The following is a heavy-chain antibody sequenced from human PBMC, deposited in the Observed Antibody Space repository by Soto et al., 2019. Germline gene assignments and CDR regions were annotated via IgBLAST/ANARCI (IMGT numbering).Heavy chain of an antibody. CDR1: GFTFNTYA. J-gene: IGHJ6*02. CDR3: ARAECTDASCYSWPFNYGVYF. D-gene: IGHD2-15*01. Sequence: QVQLVESGGGVVQTRGSLRLSCTTSGFTFNTYAMHWVRQAPGKGMELVAIIWHDGSTKYYAESVKGRFTSYRDNSKNTLYLQLNSLRAEETGLYHWARAECTDASCYSWPFNYGVYFWGQGATVTVSS. V-gene: IGHV3-33*08. CDR2: IWHDGSTK.